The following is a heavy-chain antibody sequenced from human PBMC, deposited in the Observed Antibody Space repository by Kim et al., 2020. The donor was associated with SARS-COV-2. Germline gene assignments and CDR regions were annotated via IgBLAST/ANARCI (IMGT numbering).Heavy chain of an antibody. D-gene: IGHD3-22*01. J-gene: IGHJ4*02. CDR3: AGDSSGYFQSDY. Sequence: YYAHSVKGRFTISRDNAKNSLYLHMDTLRVEDTAVYYCAGDSSGYFQSDYWGQGTLVTVSS. V-gene: IGHV3-21*01.